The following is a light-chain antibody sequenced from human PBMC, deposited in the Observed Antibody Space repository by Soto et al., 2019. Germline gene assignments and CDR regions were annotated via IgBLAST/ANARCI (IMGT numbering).Light chain of an antibody. CDR2: AAS. CDR3: QQSYSTSIT. CDR1: QSISSY. J-gene: IGKJ5*01. V-gene: IGKV1-39*01. Sequence: DIQMTQSPSSLSASIGDRVTSTCRASQSISSYLNWYHQRPGKAPKLLIYAASSLQRGVPSRFSGSGSGTDFTLTISSLQPEDFATYYCQQSYSTSITFGQGTRLEIK.